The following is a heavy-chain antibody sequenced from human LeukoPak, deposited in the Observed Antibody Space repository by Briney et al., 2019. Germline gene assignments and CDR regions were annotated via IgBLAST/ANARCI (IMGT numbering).Heavy chain of an antibody. D-gene: IGHD3-16*02. CDR1: GGSFSGYY. J-gene: IGHJ6*02. CDR3: ARDQVVMITFGGVIEQRYYGMDV. V-gene: IGHV4-34*01. CDR2: INHSGST. Sequence: SETLSPTCAVYGGSFSGYYWSWIRQPPGKGLEWIGEINHSGSTNYNPSLKSRVTISVDTSKNQFSLKLSSVTAADTAVYYCARDQVVMITFGGVIEQRYYGMDVWGQGTTVTVSS.